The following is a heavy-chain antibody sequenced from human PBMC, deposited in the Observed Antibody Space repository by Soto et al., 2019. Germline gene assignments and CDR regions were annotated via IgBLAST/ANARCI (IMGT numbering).Heavy chain of an antibody. D-gene: IGHD4-17*01. J-gene: IGHJ4*02. CDR1: GGSISSGGYY. Sequence: QVQLQESGPGLVKPSQTLSLTCTVSGGSISSGGYYWSWIRQHPGKGLEWIGYIYYSGSTYYNPSLIIRVTVSVSTSKNQFSLQLTSVTPAVTAVYYCARGVRGDYVGGDYFEYWGQGTLVTVSS. CDR3: ARGVRGDYVGGDYFEY. CDR2: IYYSGST. V-gene: IGHV4-31*03.